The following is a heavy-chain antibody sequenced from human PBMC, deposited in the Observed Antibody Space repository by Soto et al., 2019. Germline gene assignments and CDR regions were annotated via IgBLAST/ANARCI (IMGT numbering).Heavy chain of an antibody. J-gene: IGHJ4*02. D-gene: IGHD4-17*01. CDR1: GFTFDDYA. CDR2: ISWNSGSI. V-gene: IGHV3-9*01. Sequence: EVQLVESGGGLVQPGRSLRLSCAASGFTFDDYAMHWVRQAPGKGLEWVSGISWNSGSIGYADSVKGRFTISRDNAKNSLYXXXNSLXAXXXAXYYCXKXXHXTVTNPSFDYWGQGTLVTVSS. CDR3: XKXXHXTVTNPSFDY.